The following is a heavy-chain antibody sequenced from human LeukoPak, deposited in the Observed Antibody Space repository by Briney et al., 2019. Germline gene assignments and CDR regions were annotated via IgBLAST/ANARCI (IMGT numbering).Heavy chain of an antibody. CDR1: GGSISSYY. D-gene: IGHD4-23*01. CDR2: VFYSGSA. V-gene: IGHV4-59*05. Sequence: PSETLSLTCTVSGGSISSYYWAWICQPPGKGLEWIGSVFYSGSAYYSPSFKSRLGIPLDTSKNQFSLQLSSVTVADTAVYYCARIGHGANSHLKWYFDVWGRGTLVTVSS. J-gene: IGHJ2*01. CDR3: ARIGHGANSHLKWYFDV.